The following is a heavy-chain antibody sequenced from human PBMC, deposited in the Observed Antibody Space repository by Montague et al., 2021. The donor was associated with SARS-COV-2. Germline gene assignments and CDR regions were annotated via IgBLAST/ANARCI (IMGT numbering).Heavy chain of an antibody. J-gene: IGHJ3*02. D-gene: IGHD5-12*01. Sequence: SLRLSCVASVFSVSNNYMRWVRQAPGKGLAWVSVIYSVGTTHYAXSVTRRLTISRDNSKLTLSVQVDSLRPEDTAVYYCAREGYSAYDYGGLDIWGQGTMGIVSS. V-gene: IGHV3-66*02. CDR2: IYSVGTT. CDR1: VFSVSNNY. CDR3: AREGYSAYDYGGLDI.